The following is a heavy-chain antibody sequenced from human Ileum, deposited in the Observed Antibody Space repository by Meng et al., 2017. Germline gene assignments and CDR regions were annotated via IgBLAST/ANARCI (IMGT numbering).Heavy chain of an antibody. CDR3: ATSNDRDVYYLGY. V-gene: IGHV4-4*02. J-gene: IGHJ4*02. D-gene: IGHD3-22*01. CDR2: IFQSGRT. CDR1: GTW. Sequence: QVPSQEAGPRLAKPSGTLSLTCAVSGTWWSWVRQPPGKGLEWIGEIFQSGRTNYNPSLKSRVTISIDKSKSQISLQLSAVTAADTAVYSCATSNDRDVYYLGYWGQGTLVTVSS.